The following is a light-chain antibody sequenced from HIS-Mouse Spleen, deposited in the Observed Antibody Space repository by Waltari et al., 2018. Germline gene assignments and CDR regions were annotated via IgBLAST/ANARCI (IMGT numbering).Light chain of an antibody. CDR1: QSVSSN. CDR3: QQYNNWWT. J-gene: IGKJ1*01. CDR2: GAS. Sequence: EIVMTQSPATLSVSPGERATLSCRASQSVSSNLAWYQQKPGHAPRRLIYGASTRATGIPARFSGSGSGTEFTLTISSLQSEDFAVYYCQQYNNWWTFGQGTKVEIK. V-gene: IGKV3-15*01.